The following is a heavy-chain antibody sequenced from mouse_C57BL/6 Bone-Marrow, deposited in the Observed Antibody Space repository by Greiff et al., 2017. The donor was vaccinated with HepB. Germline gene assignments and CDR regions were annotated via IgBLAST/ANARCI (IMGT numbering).Heavy chain of an antibody. CDR2: IDPSDSYT. Sequence: VQLQQPGAELVKPGASVKLSCKASGYTFTSYWMQWVKQRPGQGLEWIGEIDPSDSYTNYNQKFKGKATLTVDTSSSTAYMQLSSLTSEDSAVYYCARSCFITTVVGAYWGQGTLVTVSA. J-gene: IGHJ3*01. CDR1: GYTFTSYW. D-gene: IGHD1-1*01. CDR3: ARSCFITTVVGAY. V-gene: IGHV1-50*01.